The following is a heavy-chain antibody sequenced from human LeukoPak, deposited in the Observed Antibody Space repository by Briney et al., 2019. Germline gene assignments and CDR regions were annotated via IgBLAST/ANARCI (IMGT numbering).Heavy chain of an antibody. CDR2: IYHSGST. J-gene: IGHJ5*02. CDR1: GGSISRGGYS. D-gene: IGHD5-18*01. Sequence: SETLSLTCAVSGGSISRGGYSWSWIRQPPGKGLEWIGYIYHSGSTYYNPSLKSRVTISVDRSKNQFSLKLSSVTAADTAVYYCARGEYSLGWFDPWGQGTLVTVSS. CDR3: ARGEYSLGWFDP. V-gene: IGHV4-30-2*01.